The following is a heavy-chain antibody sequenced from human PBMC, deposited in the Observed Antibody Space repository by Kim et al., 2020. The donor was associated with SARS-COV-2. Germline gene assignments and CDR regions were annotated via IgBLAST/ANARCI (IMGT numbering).Heavy chain of an antibody. V-gene: IGHV3-66*01. J-gene: IGHJ4*02. D-gene: IGHD6-13*01. CDR3: ARGDSSSWYEYYFDY. Sequence: APRKGRFTISRENSKNALYLQMNSRRAEDTAVYYCARGDSSSWYEYYFDYWGQGTLVTVSS.